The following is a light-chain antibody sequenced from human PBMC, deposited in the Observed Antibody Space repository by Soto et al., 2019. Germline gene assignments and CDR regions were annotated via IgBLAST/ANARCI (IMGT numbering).Light chain of an antibody. CDR1: QSVSSN. CDR2: GAS. Sequence: DIVMTQSPANLSVSPGERATLSCRASQSVSSNLAWYQQKPGQAPRLLIYGASSRATGIPDRFSGSGSGTDFTLTISRLEPEDFAVYYCQQYGSSPPITFGQGTRLEIK. J-gene: IGKJ5*01. V-gene: IGKV3-20*01. CDR3: QQYGSSPPIT.